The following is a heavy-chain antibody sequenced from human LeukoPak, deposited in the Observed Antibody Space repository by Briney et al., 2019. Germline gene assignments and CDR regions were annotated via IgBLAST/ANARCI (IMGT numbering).Heavy chain of an antibody. V-gene: IGHV3-7*03. D-gene: IGHD3-22*01. CDR3: ATPLDYYDRSDSHQGGD. J-gene: IGHJ4*02. CDR1: GFTFSRHW. Sequence: GGSLRLSCAASGFTFSRHWMTWVRQAPGKGLEWVANVKHDGSEKNYVDSVKGRFTISRDNAKNSLYLQMNSLRAEDTAVYYCATPLDYYDRSDSHQGGDWGQGTLVTVSS. CDR2: VKHDGSEK.